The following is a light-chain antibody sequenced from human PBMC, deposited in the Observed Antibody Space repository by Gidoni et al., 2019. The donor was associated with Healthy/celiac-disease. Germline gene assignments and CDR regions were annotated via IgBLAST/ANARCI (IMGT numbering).Light chain of an antibody. Sequence: EIVMTQSPATLSVSPGERATLSCRDSQSVSSNLAWYQQKTGQAPRILIYGASTRATGIPARCSGSGSGTEFTLTISSLQSEDFAVYYCQQYNNWPPYTFGKGTKLEIK. CDR2: GAS. CDR3: QQYNNWPPYT. J-gene: IGKJ2*01. CDR1: QSVSSN. V-gene: IGKV3-15*01.